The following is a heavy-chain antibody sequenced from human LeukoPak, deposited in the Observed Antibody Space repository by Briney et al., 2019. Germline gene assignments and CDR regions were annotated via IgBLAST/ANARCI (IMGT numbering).Heavy chain of an antibody. D-gene: IGHD1-26*01. J-gene: IGHJ4*02. CDR3: ARGREWEPKVFDY. CDR1: GGSISGYY. Sequence: PSETLSLTCTVSGGSISGYYWSWIRQPPGKGLEWIGYIYYSGSTNYNPSLKSRVTISVDTSKTQFSLKLGSVTAADTAVYYCARGREWEPKVFDYWGQGTLVTVSS. V-gene: IGHV4-59*01. CDR2: IYYSGST.